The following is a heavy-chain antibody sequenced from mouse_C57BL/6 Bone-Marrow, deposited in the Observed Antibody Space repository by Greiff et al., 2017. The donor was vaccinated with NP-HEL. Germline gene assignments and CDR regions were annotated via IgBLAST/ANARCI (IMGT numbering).Heavy chain of an antibody. CDR3: ARIIYYYGSSPY. V-gene: IGHV1-22*01. CDR1: GYTFTDYN. Sequence: VQLQQSGPELVKPGASVKMSCKASGYTFTDYNMHWVKQSHGKSLEWIGYINPNNGGTSYNQKFKGKAILTVNKSSSTAYMELRSLTSEDSAVYYCARIIYYYGSSPYWGQGTTLTVSS. J-gene: IGHJ2*01. CDR2: INPNNGGT. D-gene: IGHD1-1*01.